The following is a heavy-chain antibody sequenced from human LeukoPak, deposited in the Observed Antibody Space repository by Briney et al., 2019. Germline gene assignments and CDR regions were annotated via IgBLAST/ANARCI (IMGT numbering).Heavy chain of an antibody. Sequence: PGGSLRLSCAASGFTFSSYGMHWVRQAPGKGLEWVAFIRYDGSNKYYADSVKGRFTISRDNSKNTLYLQMNSLRAEDTAVYYCAKEIPGDIVVVPAPPGHWRQGTLVTVSS. CDR2: IRYDGSNK. J-gene: IGHJ4*02. CDR1: GFTFSSYG. CDR3: AKEIPGDIVVVPAPPGH. D-gene: IGHD2-2*01. V-gene: IGHV3-30*02.